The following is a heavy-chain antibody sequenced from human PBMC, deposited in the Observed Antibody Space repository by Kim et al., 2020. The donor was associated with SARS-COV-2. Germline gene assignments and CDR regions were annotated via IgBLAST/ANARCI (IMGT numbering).Heavy chain of an antibody. V-gene: IGHV5-10-1*01. Sequence: GESLKISCQGSGYSFTSYWISWVRQMPGKGLEWMGRIDPSDSYTNYSPSFQGHVTISADKSISTAYLQWSSLKASDTAMYYCARPTGCSGGSCPTEGMDVWGQGTTVTVSS. J-gene: IGHJ6*02. D-gene: IGHD2-15*01. CDR1: GYSFTSYW. CDR3: ARPTGCSGGSCPTEGMDV. CDR2: IDPSDSYT.